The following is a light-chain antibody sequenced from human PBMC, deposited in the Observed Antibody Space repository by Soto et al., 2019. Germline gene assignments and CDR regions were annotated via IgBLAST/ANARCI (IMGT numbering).Light chain of an antibody. CDR1: QGISSY. CDR2: AAS. Sequence: QLTQSPSSLSASVGDRVTITCRASQGISSYLAWYQQKPGKVPKLLISAASTLESGVPLRFSGGGFGTDFTLTISSPQPEDFATYYCQQLYRYPLSFGGGTKVEIK. CDR3: QQLYRYPLS. J-gene: IGKJ4*01. V-gene: IGKV1-9*01.